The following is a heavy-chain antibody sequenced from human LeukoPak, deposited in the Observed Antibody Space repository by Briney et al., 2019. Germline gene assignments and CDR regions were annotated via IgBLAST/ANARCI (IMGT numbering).Heavy chain of an antibody. J-gene: IGHJ5*02. V-gene: IGHV1-69*10. CDR3: ARDYKNWFDL. D-gene: IGHD5-24*01. Sequence: SAKVSCTASGGTFSSYAISWVRQAPGQELEWMGGIITILGIATHAQKFQGRVTVTADKSTSTACMELSSVRSEDSAGYYCARDYKNWFDLWGQGTLVSVSS. CDR2: IITILGIA. CDR1: GGTFSSYA.